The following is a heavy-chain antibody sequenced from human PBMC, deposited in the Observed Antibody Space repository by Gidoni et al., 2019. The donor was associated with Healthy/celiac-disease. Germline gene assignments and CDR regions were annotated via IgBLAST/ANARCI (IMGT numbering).Heavy chain of an antibody. J-gene: IGHJ6*03. CDR2: IYYSGST. V-gene: IGHV4-59*08. D-gene: IGHD2-2*01. CDR3: ARHGVVPAAMPDYYYYYYMDV. Sequence: QVQLQGSGPGLVKPSETLSLTCTVSGGSISSYYWRWIRQPPGKGLEWIGYIYYSGSTNYNPSLKSRVTISVDTSKNQFSLKLSSVTAADTAVYYCARHGVVPAAMPDYYYYYYMDVWGKGTTVTVSS. CDR1: GGSISSYY.